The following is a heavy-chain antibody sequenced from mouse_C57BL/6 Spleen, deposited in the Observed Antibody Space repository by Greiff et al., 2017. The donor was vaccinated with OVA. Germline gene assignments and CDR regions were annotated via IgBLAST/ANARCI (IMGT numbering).Heavy chain of an antibody. CDR2: IDPNSGGT. CDR3: ARSPTTVAPYAMDY. V-gene: IGHV1-72*01. Sequence: VQLQQPGAELVKPGASVKLSCKASGYTFTSYWMHWVKQRPGRGLEWIGRIDPNSGGTKYNEKFKSKATLTVDKPSSTAYMQLSSLTSEDSAVYDCARSPTTVAPYAMDYWGQGTSVTVSS. J-gene: IGHJ4*01. CDR1: GYTFTSYW. D-gene: IGHD1-1*01.